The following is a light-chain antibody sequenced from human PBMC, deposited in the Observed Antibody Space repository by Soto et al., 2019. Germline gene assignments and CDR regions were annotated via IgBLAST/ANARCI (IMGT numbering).Light chain of an antibody. CDR3: SSYTSSNTWV. Sequence: QSALTQPASVSGSPGQSISISCTGTSSDDGDYSYVSWYQQHPDKARKVLIYAVSNRPSGVSNRFSGSKSGNTASLTISGLQAEDEADYYCSSYTSSNTWVFGGGTKLTVL. V-gene: IGLV2-14*01. J-gene: IGLJ3*02. CDR1: SSDDGDYSY. CDR2: AVS.